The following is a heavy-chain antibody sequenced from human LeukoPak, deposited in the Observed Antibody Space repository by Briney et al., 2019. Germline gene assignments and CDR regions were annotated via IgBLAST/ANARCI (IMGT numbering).Heavy chain of an antibody. Sequence: PGGSLRLSCAASGFTFNNYNMNWVRQAPGKALEWVSSITSSGTYIFYADSVKGRFTISRDNAKNSLYLQMNSLRAEDTAMYYCARDREGFGESYFDYWGQGTLVTVSS. J-gene: IGHJ4*02. CDR3: ARDREGFGESYFDY. V-gene: IGHV3-21*01. D-gene: IGHD3-10*01. CDR2: ITSSGTYI. CDR1: GFTFNNYN.